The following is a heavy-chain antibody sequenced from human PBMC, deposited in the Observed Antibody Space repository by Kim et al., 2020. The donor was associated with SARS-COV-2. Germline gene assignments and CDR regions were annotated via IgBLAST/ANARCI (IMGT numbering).Heavy chain of an antibody. J-gene: IGHJ6*02. D-gene: IGHD2-21*01. CDR3: ARASRHIVVVFDTDYYYGMAV. CDR2: IIPIFGTA. CDR1: GGTFSSYA. V-gene: IGHV1-69*13. Sequence: SVKVSCKASGGTFSSYAISWVRQAPGQGLEWMGGIIPIFGTANYAQKFQGRVTITADESTSTAYMELSSLRSEDTAGYYCARASRHIVVVFDTDYYYGMAVWGQGTTVTVAS.